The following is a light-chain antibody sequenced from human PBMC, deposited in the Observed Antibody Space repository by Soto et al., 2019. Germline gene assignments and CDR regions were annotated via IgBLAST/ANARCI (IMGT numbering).Light chain of an antibody. CDR3: QQLNTYPST. CDR2: GTS. V-gene: IGKV3-15*01. Sequence: EIVMTQSPATLSVSPGERATLSCRASQSLSSNLAWYQQKPGQAPRLLIYGTSTRATGIPARFSGRGSGTDFTLTISSLQPEDFATYYCQQLNTYPSTFGGGTKVEIK. J-gene: IGKJ4*01. CDR1: QSLSSN.